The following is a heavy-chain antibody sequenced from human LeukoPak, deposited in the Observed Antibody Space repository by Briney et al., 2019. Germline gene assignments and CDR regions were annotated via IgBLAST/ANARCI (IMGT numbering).Heavy chain of an antibody. J-gene: IGHJ4*02. CDR3: ASPGLGTAAGTYFDY. V-gene: IGHV4-39*01. CDR2: IHYTGTT. CDR1: GGSISISSYY. Sequence: KTSETLSLNCTVSGGSISISSYYWAWIRQPPGKGLEWIGTIHYTGTTYYKSSLTSRVTISVDTSKNQFSLKLSSVTAADTAVYYCASPGLGTAAGTYFDYWGQGTLVTVSS. D-gene: IGHD6-13*01.